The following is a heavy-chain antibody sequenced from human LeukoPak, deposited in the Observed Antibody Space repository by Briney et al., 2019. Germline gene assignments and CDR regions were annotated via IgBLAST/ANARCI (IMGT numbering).Heavy chain of an antibody. CDR3: ARLSETPDYYSNGGYYQLGY. V-gene: IGHV1-8*01. D-gene: IGHD3-22*01. Sequence: ASVKVSCKASRYTFTSYDINWVREAAGQGLEWMGWMNPNTGRTGFAQKFQGGLIMTRDTSTSTAYMELRSLTSEDTAVYYCARLSETPDYYSNGGYYQLGYWGQGTPVTVSS. CDR1: RYTFTSYD. CDR2: MNPNTGRT. J-gene: IGHJ4*02.